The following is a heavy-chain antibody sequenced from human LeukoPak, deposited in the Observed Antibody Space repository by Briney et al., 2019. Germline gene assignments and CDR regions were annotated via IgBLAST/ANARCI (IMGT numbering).Heavy chain of an antibody. V-gene: IGHV3-23*01. CDR3: AKIPAGVTYSSASFDY. CDR1: GFTFSSYA. D-gene: IGHD6-25*01. J-gene: IGHJ4*02. Sequence: GGSLRLSCAASGFTFSSYAMSWVRQAPGKGLEWVSAISGSGGSTYYADSVKGRFTISRDNSKNTLYLQMNSLRAEDTAVYYCAKIPAGVTYSSASFDYCGQGTLVTVSS. CDR2: ISGSGGST.